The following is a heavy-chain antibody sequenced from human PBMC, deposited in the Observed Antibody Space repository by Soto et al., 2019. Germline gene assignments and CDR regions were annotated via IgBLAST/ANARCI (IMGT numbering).Heavy chain of an antibody. Sequence: ASVKVSCKASGGTFSSYAISWVRQAPGQGLEWMGGIIPIFGTANYAQKFQGRVTITADESTSTAYMELSSLRSEDTAVYYCARDGPGPAPSGSYYLGWFDPWGQGTLVTVSS. J-gene: IGHJ5*02. CDR3: ARDGPGPAPSGSYYLGWFDP. D-gene: IGHD1-26*01. CDR1: GGTFSSYA. V-gene: IGHV1-69*13. CDR2: IIPIFGTA.